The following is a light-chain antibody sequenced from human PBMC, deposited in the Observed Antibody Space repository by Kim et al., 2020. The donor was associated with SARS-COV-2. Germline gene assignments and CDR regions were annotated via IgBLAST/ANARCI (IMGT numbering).Light chain of an antibody. CDR1: QSISSW. J-gene: IGKJ2*01. CDR2: DAS. V-gene: IGKV1-5*01. Sequence: SAAVGTRVTITCRGSQSISSWLGWYQQKPGEAPKVLIYDASSLRSGLPSRFSGGGSGTEFTLSISRLQPDDFATYYCQQNNTYPYTFGQGTKLEI. CDR3: QQNNTYPYT.